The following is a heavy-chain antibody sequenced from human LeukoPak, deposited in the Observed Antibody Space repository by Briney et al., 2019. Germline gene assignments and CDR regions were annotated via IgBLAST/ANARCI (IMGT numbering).Heavy chain of an antibody. Sequence: SETLSLTCTVSGGSISSSSYYWGWIRQPPGKGLEWIGSIYYSGSTYYNPSLKSRVTISVDTSKNQFSLKLSSVTAADTAVYYCARELGYSYGYDYWGQGTLVTVSS. V-gene: IGHV4-39*02. CDR3: ARELGYSYGYDY. CDR2: IYYSGST. CDR1: GGSISSSSYY. D-gene: IGHD5-18*01. J-gene: IGHJ4*02.